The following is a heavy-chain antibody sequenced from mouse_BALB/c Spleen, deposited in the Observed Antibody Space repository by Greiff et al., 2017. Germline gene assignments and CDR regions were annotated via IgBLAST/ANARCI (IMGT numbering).Heavy chain of an antibody. D-gene: IGHD2-14*01. Sequence: EVNLVESGGGLVQPGGSLRLSCATSGFTFTDYYMSWVRQPPGKALEWLGFIRNKANGYTTEYSASVKGRFTISRDNSQSILYLQMNTLRAEDSATYYCARDYRYGGAMDYWGQGTSVTVSS. CDR2: IRNKANGYTT. J-gene: IGHJ4*01. V-gene: IGHV7-3*02. CDR1: GFTFTDYY. CDR3: ARDYRYGGAMDY.